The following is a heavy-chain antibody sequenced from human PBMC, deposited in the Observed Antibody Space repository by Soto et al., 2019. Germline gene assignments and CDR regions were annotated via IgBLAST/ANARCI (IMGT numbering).Heavy chain of an antibody. CDR2: VSRNGINT. J-gene: IGHJ6*04. Sequence: EEQLVQSGGGLVQPGGSLRLSCAASGFSFSSYDLFWVRQAPGKGLEYVSAVSRNGINTYYANSVKGRFTISRDNSKNIMYLQMGTQRAEYMAVYYCAITYYEFDVWGKGTTVIVSS. D-gene: IGHD3-3*01. V-gene: IGHV3-64*01. CDR3: AITYYEFDV. CDR1: GFSFSSYD.